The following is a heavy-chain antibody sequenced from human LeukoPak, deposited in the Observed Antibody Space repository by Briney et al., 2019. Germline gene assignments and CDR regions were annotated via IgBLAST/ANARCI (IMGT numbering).Heavy chain of an antibody. J-gene: IGHJ4*02. Sequence: SGGSLRPSCLASGFTFNTYAMNWVRQAPGGGLEWVAALSGDRSHIYHADSVMGRFTISRDNVKNSLYLQMNSLRADDTAVYYCTRDLYSMYAKWGQGTLVTVSS. CDR3: TRDLYSMYAK. CDR2: LSGDRSHI. D-gene: IGHD2-8*01. CDR1: GFTFNTYA. V-gene: IGHV3-21*04.